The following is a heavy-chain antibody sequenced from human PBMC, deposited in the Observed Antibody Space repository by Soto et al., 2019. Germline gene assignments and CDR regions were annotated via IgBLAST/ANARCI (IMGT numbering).Heavy chain of an antibody. J-gene: IGHJ4*02. CDR2: INHSGST. V-gene: IGHV4-34*01. CDR1: GGSFSGYY. CDR3: ARGGGSGSYYDY. D-gene: IGHD3-10*01. Sequence: KQSQTLSLTCAVYGGSFSGYYWSWIRQPPGKGLEWIGEINHSGSTNYNPSLKSRVTISVDTSKNQFSLKLSSVTAADTAVYYCARGGGSGSYYDYWGQGTLVTVSS.